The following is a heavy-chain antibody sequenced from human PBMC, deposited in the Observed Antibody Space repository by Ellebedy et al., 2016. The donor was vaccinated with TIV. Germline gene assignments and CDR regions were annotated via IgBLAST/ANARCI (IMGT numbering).Heavy chain of an antibody. J-gene: IGHJ4*02. V-gene: IGHV3-21*01. CDR1: GFTFSSYS. D-gene: IGHD4-17*01. CDR2: ISSSSYI. CDR3: ARGYGDVDY. Sequence: GESLKISXAASGFTFSSYSMNWVRQAPGKGLEWVSSISSSSYIYYADSVKGRFTISRDNAKNSLYLQMNSLRAEDTAVYYCARGYGDVDYWGQGTLVTVSS.